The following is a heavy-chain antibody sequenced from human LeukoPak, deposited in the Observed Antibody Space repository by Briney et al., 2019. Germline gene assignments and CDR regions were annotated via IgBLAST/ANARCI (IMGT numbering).Heavy chain of an antibody. V-gene: IGHV3-73*01. Sequence: GGSLRLSCAASGFTFSGAAMYWVRQASGKGLEWVGRIRSRASSYATAYAASVNGRFTISRDDSKNTAYLQMNSLKTEDTAVYYCARPYSMVPLWGQGTLVTVSS. CDR1: GFTFSGAA. D-gene: IGHD3-10*01. CDR2: IRSRASSYAT. CDR3: ARPYSMVPL. J-gene: IGHJ4*02.